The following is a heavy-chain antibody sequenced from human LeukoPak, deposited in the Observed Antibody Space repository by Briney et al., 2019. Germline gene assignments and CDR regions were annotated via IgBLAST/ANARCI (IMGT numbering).Heavy chain of an antibody. CDR1: GFTFSSYA. J-gene: IGHJ4*02. D-gene: IGHD3-10*02. Sequence: GGSLRLSCAASGFTFSSYAMSWVRQAPGKGLEWVSTINGGGVNTHYADSVGGRFTISRDNSKNTLFLQMNSLRDEDTAVYYCAKRGGGTMFAFDIWGQGALVTVSS. CDR2: INGGGVNT. V-gene: IGHV3-23*01. CDR3: AKRGGGTMFAFDI.